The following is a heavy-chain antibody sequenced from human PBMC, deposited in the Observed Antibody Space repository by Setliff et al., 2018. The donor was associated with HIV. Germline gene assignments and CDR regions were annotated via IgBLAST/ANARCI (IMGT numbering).Heavy chain of an antibody. D-gene: IGHD2-8*01. J-gene: IGHJ6*03. Sequence: GGSLRLSCGVAGINFENYAMAWVRQAPGKGPEWVPVISGDSASAQSTDSVRGRFTVIRDNSKKTMYLQMNSLRTDDTAMYYCARWTNRVTVTGAGVNKYDYYLDVWGAGAAVTVSS. CDR1: GINFENYA. CDR3: ARWTNRVTVTGAGVNKYDYYLDV. V-gene: IGHV3-23*03. CDR2: ISGDSASA.